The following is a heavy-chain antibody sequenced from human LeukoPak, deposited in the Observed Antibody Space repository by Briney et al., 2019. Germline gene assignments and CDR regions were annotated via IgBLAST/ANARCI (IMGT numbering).Heavy chain of an antibody. CDR3: ARESYSSGWYGKNDAFDI. J-gene: IGHJ3*02. D-gene: IGHD6-19*01. CDR1: GYTFTSYD. V-gene: IGHV1-8*01. CDR2: MNPNSGNT. Sequence: ASVKVSCKASGYTFTSYDINWVRRATGQGLEWMGWMNPNSGNTGYAQKFQGRVTMTRNTSISSAYMELSSLRSEDTAVYYCARESYSSGWYGKNDAFDIWGQGTMVTVSS.